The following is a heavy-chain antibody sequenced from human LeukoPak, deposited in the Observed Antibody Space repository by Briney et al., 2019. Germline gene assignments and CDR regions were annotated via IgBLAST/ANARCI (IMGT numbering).Heavy chain of an antibody. Sequence: PSETLSLTCTVSGGSISIYYWSWIRQPAGKGLEWIGRIYTSGSTNYTPSLKSRITMSVDTSKNQFSLKLRSVTAADTAVYYCVRGPYGSSISNWFDPWGQGLLVTVSS. D-gene: IGHD3-10*01. CDR2: IYTSGST. V-gene: IGHV4-4*07. CDR1: GGSISIYY. CDR3: VRGPYGSSISNWFDP. J-gene: IGHJ5*02.